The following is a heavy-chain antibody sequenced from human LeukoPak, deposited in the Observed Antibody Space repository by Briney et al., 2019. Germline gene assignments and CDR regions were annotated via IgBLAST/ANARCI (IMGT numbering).Heavy chain of an antibody. D-gene: IGHD5-18*01. J-gene: IGHJ4*02. CDR2: INHSGST. CDR3: ARGIQLWTRGPAGY. Sequence: SETLSLTCAVYGGSFSGYYWSWIRQPPEKGLEWIGEINHSGSTNYNPSLKSRVTISVDTSKNQFSLKLSSVTAADTAVYYCARGIQLWTRGPAGYWGQGTLVTVSS. CDR1: GGSFSGYY. V-gene: IGHV4-34*01.